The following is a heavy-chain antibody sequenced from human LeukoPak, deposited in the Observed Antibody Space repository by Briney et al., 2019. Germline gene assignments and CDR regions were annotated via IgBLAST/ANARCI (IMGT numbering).Heavy chain of an antibody. Sequence: PSETLSLTCIVSGGSISSYYWSWIRQPPGKGLEWIGYIDYSGSTKYNPSLKSRVTISVDTSKNQFSLKLSSVTAADTAVYYCARLGGGSGSYYKHLDYWGQGTLVTVSS. D-gene: IGHD3-10*01. CDR1: GGSISSYY. CDR2: IDYSGST. V-gene: IGHV4-59*08. J-gene: IGHJ4*02. CDR3: ARLGGGSGSYYKHLDY.